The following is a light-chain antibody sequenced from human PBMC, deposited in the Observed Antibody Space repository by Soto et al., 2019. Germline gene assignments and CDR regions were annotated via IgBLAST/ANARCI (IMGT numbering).Light chain of an antibody. CDR2: AAS. Sequence: DIQMTQSPSSLSASVGDRVTITCRASQGISSYLAWYQQKPGKVPELLIYAASTLHSGVPSRFSGSGSGTDFTLTIGSLQSEDVATYYCQKYDSDPFTFGPRTKVEIK. J-gene: IGKJ3*01. CDR3: QKYDSDPFT. V-gene: IGKV1-27*01. CDR1: QGISSY.